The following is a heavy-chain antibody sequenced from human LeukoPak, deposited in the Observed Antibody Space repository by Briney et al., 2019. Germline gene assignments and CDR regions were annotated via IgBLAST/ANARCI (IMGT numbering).Heavy chain of an antibody. CDR3: ARVELCSGGSCYRNWFDP. D-gene: IGHD2-15*01. V-gene: IGHV1-2*02. CDR1: GYTFTGYY. J-gene: IGHJ5*02. CDR2: INPNSGGT. Sequence: GASVKVSCTASGYTFTGYYMHWVRQAPGQGLEWMGWINPNSGGTNYAQKFQGRVTMTRDTSISTAYMELSRLRSDDTAVYYCARVELCSGGSCYRNWFDPWGQGTLVTVSS.